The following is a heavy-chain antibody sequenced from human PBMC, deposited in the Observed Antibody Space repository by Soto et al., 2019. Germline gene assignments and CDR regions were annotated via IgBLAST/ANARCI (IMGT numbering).Heavy chain of an antibody. V-gene: IGHV3-9*01. CDR2: INWKSDI. Sequence: GGSLRLSCAVSVFTFDDTAMDWVRQAPEKGLEGVSGINWKSDIGYADSVKGRFTISRDNAENSLYLQMNSLRAEDTALYYCAISQDRGGRTTFIYWGQGTQVTVSS. J-gene: IGHJ4*02. CDR3: AISQDRGGRTTFIY. CDR1: VFTFDDTA. D-gene: IGHD3-16*01.